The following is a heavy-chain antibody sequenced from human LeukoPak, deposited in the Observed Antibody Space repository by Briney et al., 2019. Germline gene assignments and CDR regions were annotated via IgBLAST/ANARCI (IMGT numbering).Heavy chain of an antibody. CDR3: AGEFGI. Sequence: PSETLSLTCTVSGGSISSGSYYWNWIRQPAGKGLEWIGLIYTSGSTNYNPSLKSRVTISVDTSKNQISLKLSSVTAADTAVYYCAGEFGIWGQGTLVTVSS. J-gene: IGHJ4*02. CDR2: IYTSGST. V-gene: IGHV4-61*02. D-gene: IGHD3-16*01. CDR1: GGSISSGSYY.